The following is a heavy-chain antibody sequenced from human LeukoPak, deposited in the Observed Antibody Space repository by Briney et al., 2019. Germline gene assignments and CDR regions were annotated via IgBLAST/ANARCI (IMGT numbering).Heavy chain of an antibody. CDR3: ARDRDLYYGSGSYHGGYYYYYMDV. J-gene: IGHJ6*03. D-gene: IGHD3-10*01. V-gene: IGHV6-1*01. CDR2: TYYRSKWYN. CDR1: GDSVSSNSAA. Sequence: SQTLSLTCAISGDSVSSNSAAWNWIRQSPSRGLEWLGRTYYRSKWYNDYAVSVKSRITINPDTSKNQFSLQLNSVTPEDTAVYYCARDRDLYYGSGSYHGGYYYYYMDVWGKGTTVTVSS.